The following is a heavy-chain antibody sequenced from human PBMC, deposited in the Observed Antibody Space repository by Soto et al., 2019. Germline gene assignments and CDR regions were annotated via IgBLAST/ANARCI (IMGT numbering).Heavy chain of an antibody. CDR3: AGGDYYHSSGYYFYYYTMDV. CDR1: VGSISSSSYY. V-gene: IGHV4-39*01. J-gene: IGHJ6*02. CDR2: VYYGGST. Sequence: QLHLQESGPGLVKPSETLSLTCTVSVGSISSSSYYWGWIRQPPGKGLEWIGNVYYGGSTYYNPSLKCRVTRSVETSKSQFSLKLSSVTAADTAVYYCAGGDYYHSSGYYFYYYTMDVWGQGTTVTVSS. D-gene: IGHD3-22*01.